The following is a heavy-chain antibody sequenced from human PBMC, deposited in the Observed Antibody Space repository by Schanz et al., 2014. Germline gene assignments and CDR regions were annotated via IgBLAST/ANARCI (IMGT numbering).Heavy chain of an antibody. J-gene: IGHJ4*02. V-gene: IGHV3-23*01. CDR2: ISGSGGNT. CDR1: GFTFRGYA. CDR3: AKIERNED. Sequence: EVQLLESGGGLVQPGGSLRLSCAASGFTFRGYAMSWVRQAPGRGLEWVSIISGSGGNTYYADAVRGRFTISRDNSKNTLFLQMNSLRAEDTAVYFCAKIERNEDWGQGTLVTVSS. D-gene: IGHD1-1*01.